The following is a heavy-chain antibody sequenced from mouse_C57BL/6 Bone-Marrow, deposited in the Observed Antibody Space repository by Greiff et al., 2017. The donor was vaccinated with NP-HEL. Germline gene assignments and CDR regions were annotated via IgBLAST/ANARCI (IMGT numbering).Heavy chain of an antibody. Sequence: EVKLMESGPGLVKPSQSLSLTCSVTGYSITSGYYWNWIRQLPGNKLEWMGYISYDGSNNYNPSLTNRISITRDTSKNQFFLKLNSGTTEDTATYYCARDGGLRHYYAMDYWGQGTSVTVSS. CDR1: GYSITSGYY. CDR3: ARDGGLRHYYAMDY. CDR2: ISYDGSN. V-gene: IGHV3-6*01. J-gene: IGHJ4*01. D-gene: IGHD2-4*01.